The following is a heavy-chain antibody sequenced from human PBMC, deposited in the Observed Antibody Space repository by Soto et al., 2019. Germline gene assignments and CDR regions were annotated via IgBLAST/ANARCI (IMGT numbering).Heavy chain of an antibody. CDR3: AKDRGTSRYLGGSFDY. Sequence: QMQLVESGGGVVQPGRTLRLSCAASGFTFSNYAMHWVRQAPGKGLEWVAVISYDGSKKYYADSVNGRFTISRDNSNNKLYLKLDSLRREDTAVYYCAKDRGTSRYLGGSFDYWGQGTLVTVSS. D-gene: IGHD3-16*02. CDR1: GFTFSNYA. CDR2: ISYDGSKK. J-gene: IGHJ4*02. V-gene: IGHV3-30*18.